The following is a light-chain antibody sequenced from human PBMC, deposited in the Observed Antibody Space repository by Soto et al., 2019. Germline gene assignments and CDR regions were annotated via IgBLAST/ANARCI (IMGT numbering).Light chain of an antibody. CDR3: QQYDSFSVT. J-gene: IGKJ1*01. CDR2: GAS. CDR1: QSVRNY. Sequence: EIVLTQSPATLSLSPGERATLSCRASQSVRNYSAWYQLKPGQAPRLLIYGASNRATGIPDRFSGSGSGTDFTLTISRLEPEDFATYYCQQYDSFSVTFGQGTEVDIK. V-gene: IGKV3-11*01.